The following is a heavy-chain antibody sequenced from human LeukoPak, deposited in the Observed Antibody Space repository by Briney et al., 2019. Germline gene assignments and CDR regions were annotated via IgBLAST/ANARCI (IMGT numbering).Heavy chain of an antibody. V-gene: IGHV3-48*02. CDR2: ITSSSTNI. J-gene: IGHJ6*02. D-gene: IGHD1-26*01. CDR1: GFTFSTYN. CDR3: ATSGNWMDV. Sequence: GGSLRLSCAASGFTFSTYNMNWVRQAPGKGLEWVSHITSSSTNIYYADSVKGRFTISRDNAKNALSLQMNSLRDEDTAVYYCATSGNWMDVWGQGTTVTVSS.